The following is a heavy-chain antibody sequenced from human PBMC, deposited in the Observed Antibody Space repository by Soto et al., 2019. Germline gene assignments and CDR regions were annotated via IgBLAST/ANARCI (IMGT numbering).Heavy chain of an antibody. J-gene: IGHJ4*02. CDR3: ARNRGTYSLDY. D-gene: IGHD2-15*01. CDR1: GYRFNSYF. CDR2: INVDYGNT. V-gene: IGHV1-3*01. Sequence: QVHLVQSGAEVKKPGASVNISCKASGYRFNSYFMFWLRQAPGQRPEWVGWINVDYGNTKYSQNLQGRVTISSDTSAATVYMELSGLTTEDTAVYYCARNRGTYSLDYWGQGTLVTVSS.